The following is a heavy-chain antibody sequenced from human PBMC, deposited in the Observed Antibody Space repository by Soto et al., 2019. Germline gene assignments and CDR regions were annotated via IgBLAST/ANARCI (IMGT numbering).Heavy chain of an antibody. CDR1: GFTFSSYW. D-gene: IGHD2-21*01. J-gene: IGHJ4*02. V-gene: IGHV3-7*05. CDR2: IKQDGSEK. Sequence: GGSLRLSCAASGFTFSSYWMSWVRQAPGKGLEWVANIKQDGSEKYYVDSVKGRFTISRDNAKNSLYLQMNSLRAEDTAVYYCAKAYPQYGGNSELFDYWGQGTLVTVSS. CDR3: AKAYPQYGGNSELFDY.